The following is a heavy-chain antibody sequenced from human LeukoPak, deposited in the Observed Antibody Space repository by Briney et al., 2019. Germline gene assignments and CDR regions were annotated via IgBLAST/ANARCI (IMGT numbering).Heavy chain of an antibody. CDR3: AIGRGGQQLGDY. CDR1: EYSFPNYC. D-gene: IGHD6-13*01. CDR2: IYPDDSDT. J-gene: IGHJ4*02. V-gene: IGHV5-51*01. Sequence: GESLKISCKHSEYSFPNYCIGWVRQMPGRGLEWMGIIYPDDSDTRYSPSFQGQVTISANKSISTAYLQWSSLKASDTAMYYCAIGRGGQQLGDYWGQGTLVTVSS.